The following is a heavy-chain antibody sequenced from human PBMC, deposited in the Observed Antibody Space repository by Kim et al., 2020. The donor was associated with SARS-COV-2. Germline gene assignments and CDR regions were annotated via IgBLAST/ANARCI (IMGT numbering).Heavy chain of an antibody. Sequence: GGSLRLSCAASGFTFSSYEMNWVRQAPGKGLEWVSYISSSGSTIYYADSVKGRFTISRDNAKNSLYLQMNSLRAEDTAVYYCAREGDGSGSYSSTYYYCGMDVWGQGTTVTVSS. CDR2: ISSSGSTI. V-gene: IGHV3-48*03. CDR1: GFTFSSYE. D-gene: IGHD3-10*01. CDR3: AREGDGSGSYSSTYYYCGMDV. J-gene: IGHJ6*02.